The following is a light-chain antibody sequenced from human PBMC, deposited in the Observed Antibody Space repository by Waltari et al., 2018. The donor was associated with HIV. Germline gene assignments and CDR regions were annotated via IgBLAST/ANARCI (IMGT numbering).Light chain of an antibody. CDR1: QSVSTNY. Sequence: EIVLTQSPGTLSWSPGDRATLSCRASQSVSTNYLAWYQQKPGQAPRLPIYAASSRATGIPDRFSGSASGADFTLTISRLEPEDFAVYFCQQYGSSSGTFGQGTKVEIK. V-gene: IGKV3-20*01. CDR2: AAS. J-gene: IGKJ1*01. CDR3: QQYGSSSGT.